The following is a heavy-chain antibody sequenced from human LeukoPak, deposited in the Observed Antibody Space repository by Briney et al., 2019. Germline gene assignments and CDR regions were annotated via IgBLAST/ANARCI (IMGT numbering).Heavy chain of an antibody. V-gene: IGHV3-23*01. CDR3: AKEGREGAYYYYYYGMDV. CDR2: ISGSGGST. Sequence: GGSLRLSCAASGFTFSSYAMSWVRQAPGKGLEWVSAISGSGGSTYYADSVKGRFTISRDNSKNTLYLQMNSLRAEDTAVYYCAKEGREGAYYYYYYGMDVWGQGATVTVSS. CDR1: GFTFSSYA. J-gene: IGHJ6*02.